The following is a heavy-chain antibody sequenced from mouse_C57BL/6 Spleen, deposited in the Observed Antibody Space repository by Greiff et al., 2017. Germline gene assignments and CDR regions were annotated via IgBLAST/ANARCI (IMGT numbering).Heavy chain of an antibody. Sequence: EVKLVESGGGLVQPGGSMKLSCVASGFTFSNYWMNWVRQSPEKGLEWVAQIRLKSDNYATHYAESVKGRFTISRDDSKSSVYLQMNNLSAEDTGIYYCTNNWDGGYFDCWGQGTTLTVSS. CDR3: TNNWDGGYFDC. CDR1: GFTFSNYW. D-gene: IGHD4-1*01. CDR2: IRLKSDNYAT. V-gene: IGHV6-3*01. J-gene: IGHJ2*01.